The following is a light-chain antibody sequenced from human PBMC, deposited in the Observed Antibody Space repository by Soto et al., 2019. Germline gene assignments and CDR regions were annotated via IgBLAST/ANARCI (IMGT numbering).Light chain of an antibody. Sequence: EIVLTQSPGTLSLSPGERAALSCRASRSVSSYLAWYQQKPGQAPRLLIYGASSRATGIPDRFSGSGSGTDFTLTIRRLEPEDLAVYYCKQCGSTFFTFGGGTKVDIK. CDR2: GAS. J-gene: IGKJ4*01. V-gene: IGKV3-20*01. CDR1: RSVSSY. CDR3: KQCGSTFFT.